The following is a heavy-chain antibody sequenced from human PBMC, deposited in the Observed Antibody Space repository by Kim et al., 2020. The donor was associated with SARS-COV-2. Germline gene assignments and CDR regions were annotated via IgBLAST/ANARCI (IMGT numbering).Heavy chain of an antibody. J-gene: IGHJ4*02. Sequence: GESLKISCKGSGYSFTSYWISWVRQMPGKGLEWMGRIDPSDSYTNYSPSFQGHVTISADKSISTAYLQWSSLKASDTAMYYCARRDTVAGTDDYVDYWGQGTLVTVSS. V-gene: IGHV5-10-1*01. CDR1: GYSFTSYW. CDR3: ARRDTVAGTDDYVDY. D-gene: IGHD6-19*01. CDR2: IDPSDSYT.